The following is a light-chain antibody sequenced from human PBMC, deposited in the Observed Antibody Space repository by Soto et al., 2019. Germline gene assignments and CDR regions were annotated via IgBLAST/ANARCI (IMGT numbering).Light chain of an antibody. Sequence: QSVLTQPPSVSGAPGQGVTISCTGSSSNIGAGFHVHWYQQLPGTAPKLLIYANTNRPSGVPDRFSGSKSGTSASLAITGLQAEDEADYYCQSYDSSSWVFGGGTKVTVL. J-gene: IGLJ3*02. CDR1: SSNIGAGFH. CDR3: QSYDSSSWV. CDR2: ANT. V-gene: IGLV1-40*01.